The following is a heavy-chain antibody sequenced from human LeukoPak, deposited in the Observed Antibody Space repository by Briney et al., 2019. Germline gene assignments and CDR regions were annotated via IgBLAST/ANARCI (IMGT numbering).Heavy chain of an antibody. D-gene: IGHD6-6*01. Sequence: PSETLSLTCTVSGGSISSGDYYWSWIRQPPGKGLEWIGYIYYSGSTYYNPSLKSRVTISVDTSKNQFSLKLSSVTAADTAVYYCARVGTSGIAALFGVSDFDYWGQGTLVTVSS. CDR2: IYYSGST. CDR1: GGSISSGDYY. V-gene: IGHV4-30-4*01. CDR3: ARVGTSGIAALFGVSDFDY. J-gene: IGHJ4*02.